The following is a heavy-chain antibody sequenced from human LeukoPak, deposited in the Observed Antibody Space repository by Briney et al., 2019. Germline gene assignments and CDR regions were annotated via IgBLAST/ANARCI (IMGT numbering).Heavy chain of an antibody. J-gene: IGHJ3*02. Sequence: GGSLRLSCAASGXTFSSYSMNWVRQAPGKGLEWVSSISSSSSYIYYADSVKGRFTISRDNATNSLYLQMNSLRAEDTAVYYCARAPSYYYDSSDYYYPPPDAFDIWGQGTMVTVSS. CDR3: ARAPSYYYDSSDYYYPPPDAFDI. D-gene: IGHD3-22*01. CDR2: ISSSSSYI. CDR1: GXTFSSYS. V-gene: IGHV3-21*01.